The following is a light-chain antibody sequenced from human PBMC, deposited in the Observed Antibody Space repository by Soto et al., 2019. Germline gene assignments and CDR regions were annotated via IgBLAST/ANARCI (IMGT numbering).Light chain of an antibody. Sequence: NVLTQSPGTLSLSPGERATLSCRASQSVSSYLAWYQQKPGQAPRLLIYDASNRATGIPARFSGSGSGTDFTLTISSLEPEDFAVYYCQQRSNWPITFGPGTKVDIK. CDR1: QSVSSY. V-gene: IGKV3-11*01. CDR3: QQRSNWPIT. CDR2: DAS. J-gene: IGKJ3*01.